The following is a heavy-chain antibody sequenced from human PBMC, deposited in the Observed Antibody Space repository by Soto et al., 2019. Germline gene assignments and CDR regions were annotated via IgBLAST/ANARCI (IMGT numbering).Heavy chain of an antibody. CDR1: GCTFSSYA. J-gene: IGHJ5*02. V-gene: IGHV3-23*01. CDR3: AKGVSLLWFRELHKNWFDP. CDR2: ISGSGGST. Sequence: PGGSLRLSCAASGCTFSSYAMSWVRQAPGKGLEWVSAISGSGGSTYYADSVKGRFTISRDNSKNTLYLQMNSLRAEDTAVYYCAKGVSLLWFRELHKNWFDPWGQGTLVTVSS. D-gene: IGHD3-10*01.